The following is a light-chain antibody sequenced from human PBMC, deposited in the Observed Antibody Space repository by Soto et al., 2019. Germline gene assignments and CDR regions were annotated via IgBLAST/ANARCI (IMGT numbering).Light chain of an antibody. CDR2: DVR. J-gene: IGLJ1*01. Sequence: QSALTQPRSVSGSPGQSVTISCTGSSSDIGAYDYVSWYQQFPGKAPKVIIYDVRKRPSGVPDRFSGSKSGNAVSLTISGLQVEDEADYYCCAYAGSYTLYVFGTGTKLTVL. V-gene: IGLV2-11*01. CDR3: CAYAGSYTLYV. CDR1: SSDIGAYDY.